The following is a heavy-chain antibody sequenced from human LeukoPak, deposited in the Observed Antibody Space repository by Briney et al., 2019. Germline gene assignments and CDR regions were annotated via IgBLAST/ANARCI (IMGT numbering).Heavy chain of an antibody. J-gene: IGHJ4*02. V-gene: IGHV6-1*01. CDR1: GDDVSTNSAA. Sequence: SQTLSLTCAFSGDDVSTNSAAWNWIRQSPSRGLEWLGRTYYRSKWYNDYAVSVKSRITINPDTSKNQFSLQLNSVTPEDTAVYYCARRAGAYSHPYDYWGQGTLVTVSS. CDR3: ARRAGAYSHPYDY. D-gene: IGHD4/OR15-4a*01. CDR2: TYYRSKWYN.